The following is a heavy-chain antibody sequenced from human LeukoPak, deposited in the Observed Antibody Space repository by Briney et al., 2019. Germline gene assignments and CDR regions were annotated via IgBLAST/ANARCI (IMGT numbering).Heavy chain of an antibody. CDR2: ISSSSSYI. CDR3: ARDAGYSSSRTFDI. CDR1: GFSFDDFA. D-gene: IGHD6-6*01. V-gene: IGHV3-21*01. J-gene: IGHJ3*02. Sequence: GGSLRLSCAASGFSFDDFAMHWVRQAPGKGLEWVSSISSSSSYIYYADSVKGRFTISRDNAKNSLYLQMNSLRAEDTAVYYCARDAGYSSSRTFDIWGQGTMVTVSS.